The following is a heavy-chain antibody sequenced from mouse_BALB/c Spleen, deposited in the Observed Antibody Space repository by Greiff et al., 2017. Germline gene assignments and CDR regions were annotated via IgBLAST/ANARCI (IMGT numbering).Heavy chain of an antibody. CDR2: INSNGGST. V-gene: IGHV5-6-3*01. Sequence: EVQVVESGGGLVQPGGSLKLSCAASGFTFSSYGMSWVRQTPDKRLELVATINSNGGSTYYPDSVKGRFTISRDNAKNTLYLQMSSLKSEDTAMYYCARHGRSHYFDYWGQGTTLTVSS. CDR1: GFTFSSYG. J-gene: IGHJ2*01. CDR3: ARHGRSHYFDY.